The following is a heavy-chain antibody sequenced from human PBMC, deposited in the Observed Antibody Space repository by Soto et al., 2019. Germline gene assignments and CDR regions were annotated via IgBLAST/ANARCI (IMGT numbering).Heavy chain of an antibody. CDR3: ARQYSSSSWFDP. CDR2: IDPSDSYT. CDR1: GYSFNNYW. Sequence: GESLKISCKGSGYSFNNYWISWVRQMPGKGLEWMGRIDPSDSYTNYSPSFQGHVTISADKSISTAYLQWSSLKASDTAMYYCARQYSSSSWFDPWGQGTLVTVSS. D-gene: IGHD6-6*01. V-gene: IGHV5-10-1*01. J-gene: IGHJ5*02.